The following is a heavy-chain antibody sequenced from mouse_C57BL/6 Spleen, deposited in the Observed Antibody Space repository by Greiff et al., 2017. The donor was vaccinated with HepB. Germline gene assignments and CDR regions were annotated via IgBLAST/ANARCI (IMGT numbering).Heavy chain of an antibody. CDR1: GFSLSTSGMG. J-gene: IGHJ4*01. V-gene: IGHV8-12*01. CDR2: IYWDDDK. D-gene: IGHD2-1*01. Sequence: QVTLKESGPGILQSSQTLSLTCSFSGFSLSTSGMGVSWIRQPSGKGLEWLAHIYWDDDKRYNPSLKSRLTISKDTSRNQVFLKITSVDTADTATYYCARSGIYGNYVGYAMDYWGQGTSVTVSS. CDR3: ARSGIYGNYVGYAMDY.